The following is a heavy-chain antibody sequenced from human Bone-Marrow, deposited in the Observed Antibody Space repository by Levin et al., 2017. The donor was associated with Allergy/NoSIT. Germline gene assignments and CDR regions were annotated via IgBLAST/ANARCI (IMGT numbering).Heavy chain of an antibody. V-gene: IGHV3-74*01. Sequence: QAGGSLRLSCGASEFTFRNYWMHWVRQAPGKGLVWVSRINTDGSGTVYADSVKGRFTISRDNARNTLFLQMNSLRVDDTAVYYCVRAGPGSGTYPTIYFSHWGHGTLVTVSS. D-gene: IGHD3-10*01. CDR3: VRAGPGSGTYPTIYFSH. J-gene: IGHJ1*01. CDR1: EFTFRNYW. CDR2: INTDGSGT.